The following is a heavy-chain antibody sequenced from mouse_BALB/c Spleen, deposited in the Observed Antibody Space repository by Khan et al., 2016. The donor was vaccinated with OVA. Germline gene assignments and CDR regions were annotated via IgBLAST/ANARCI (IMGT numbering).Heavy chain of an antibody. D-gene: IGHD2-1*01. CDR2: ISSSGDYI. J-gene: IGHJ3*01. V-gene: IGHV5-9-3*01. CDR1: GFTFSTYA. CDR3: ARHNYDPFAY. Sequence: EVELVEPGGDLVRPGGSLKLSCSASGFTFSTYAMSWVRQTPEKRLEWVATISSSGDYIYYPDSVKGRFTISRDTAKNTLYLQLSSLRSDDTAMYDCARHNYDPFAYWGQGTLVTVSA.